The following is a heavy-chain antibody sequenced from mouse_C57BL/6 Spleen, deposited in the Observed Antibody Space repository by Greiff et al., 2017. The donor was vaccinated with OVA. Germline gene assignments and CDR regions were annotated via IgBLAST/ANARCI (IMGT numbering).Heavy chain of an antibody. D-gene: IGHD2-12*01. CDR2: ISSGGSYT. CDR3: ARFRHGDDGWYFGV. CDR1: GFTFSSYG. J-gene: IGHJ1*03. Sequence: EVMLVESGGDLVKPGGSLKLSCAASGFTFSSYGMSWVRQTPEKRLEWVATISSGGSYTYYPDSVKGRFTISRDNAKNTLYLQMSSLKSEDTAMYYCARFRHGDDGWYFGVWGTGTTVTVAS. V-gene: IGHV5-6*01.